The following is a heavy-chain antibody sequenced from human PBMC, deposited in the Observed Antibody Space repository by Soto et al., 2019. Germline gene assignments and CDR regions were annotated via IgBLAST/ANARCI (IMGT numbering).Heavy chain of an antibody. V-gene: IGHV3-74*01. CDR1: GFTFSSDW. CDR3: ASEFQFMGRSRCGLDQ. Sequence: EVQLVESGGGLVQPGGSLRLSCAASGFTFSSDWMHWVRQSPGKGLVWVSRVKGDGTTTTYADSGEGRFTISRDNAKNRLYLPMNSLRVEDTAVYYGASEFQFMGRSRCGLDQWGQGTLVTVSS. CDR2: VKGDGTTT. J-gene: IGHJ5*02. D-gene: IGHD2-15*01.